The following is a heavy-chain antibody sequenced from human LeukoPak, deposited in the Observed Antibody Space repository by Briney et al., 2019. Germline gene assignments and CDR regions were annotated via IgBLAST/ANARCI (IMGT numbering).Heavy chain of an antibody. V-gene: IGHV3-48*03. CDR2: ISDDGSTK. CDR1: GITFSGFE. CDR3: SRRFRD. J-gene: IGHJ4*02. Sequence: GGSLRLSCVGSGITFSGFELNWVRQATGKGLDWVSYISDDGSTKTYGDSVEGRFTISRDNAKNTLSLQMNSLRLEDTGVYYCSRRFRDWGRGILVTVSS.